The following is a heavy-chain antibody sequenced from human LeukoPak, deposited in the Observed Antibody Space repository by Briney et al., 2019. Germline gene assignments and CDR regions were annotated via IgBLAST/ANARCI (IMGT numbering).Heavy chain of an antibody. V-gene: IGHV3-23*01. CDR1: GFTFSSYA. J-gene: IGHJ5*02. CDR3: ARDAASNWFDP. CDR2: ISGSGGST. Sequence: GALRLSCAASGFTFSSYAMSWVRQAPGKGLEWVSAISGSGGSTYYADSVKGRFTISRDNAKNSLYLQMNSLRAEDTAVYYCARDAASNWFDPWGQGTLVTVSS.